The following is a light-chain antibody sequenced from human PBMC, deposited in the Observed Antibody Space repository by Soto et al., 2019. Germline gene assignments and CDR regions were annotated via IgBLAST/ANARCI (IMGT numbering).Light chain of an antibody. CDR1: SSDVGNYNY. CDR3: SSYTGSTSSTVV. CDR2: EVS. V-gene: IGLV2-8*01. J-gene: IGLJ2*01. Sequence: QSVLTQPPSASGSPGQSVTISCTGTSSDVGNYNYVSWYQHHPGKSPRLLIYEVSKRPSGVPDRFAGSKAGNTASLTVSGLQAEGEADYFCSSYTGSTSSTVVVGGGTQLTVL.